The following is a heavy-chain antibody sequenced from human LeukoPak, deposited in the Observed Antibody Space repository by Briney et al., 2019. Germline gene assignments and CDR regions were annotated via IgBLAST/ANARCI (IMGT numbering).Heavy chain of an antibody. CDR3: ARGRAVWVPFDY. V-gene: IGHV4-59*01. D-gene: IGHD1-1*01. J-gene: IGHJ4*02. CDR1: GGSISSYY. CDR2: IYYSGST. Sequence: PSETLSLTCTVSGGSISSYYWSWIRQPPGKGLEWIGYIYYSGSTNHNPSLKSRVTISVDTSKNQFSLKLSSVTAADTAVYSCARGRAVWVPFDYWGQGTLVTVSS.